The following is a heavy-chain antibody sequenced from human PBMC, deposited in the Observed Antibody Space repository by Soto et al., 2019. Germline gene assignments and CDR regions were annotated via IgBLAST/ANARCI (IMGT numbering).Heavy chain of an antibody. Sequence: QVQLQESGPGLVKPSQTLSLTCTVSGDSITGGGNYWTWIRQHPEKGLEWLAYIYDGGSTYYNPSLRSRLTISADPSKNQFSLKVTSMTDADTAVYYCASGRSLSGRFDYWGQGTLVTVSS. J-gene: IGHJ4*02. CDR2: IYDGGST. CDR3: ASGRSLSGRFDY. D-gene: IGHD3-10*01. CDR1: GDSITGGGNY. V-gene: IGHV4-31*03.